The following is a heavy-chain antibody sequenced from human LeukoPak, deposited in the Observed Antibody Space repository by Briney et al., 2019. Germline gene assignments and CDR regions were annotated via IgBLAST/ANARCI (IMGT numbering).Heavy chain of an antibody. CDR2: MNPNSGNT. CDR3: ARGSSMVRGVTYYYGMDV. D-gene: IGHD3-10*01. J-gene: IGHJ6*02. CDR1: GYTFTSYD. Sequence: ASVKVSCKASGYTFTSYDINWVRQATGQGLEWMGWMNPNSGNTGYAQKFQGRVTMTRDTSTSTVYMELSSLRSEDTAVYYCARGSSMVRGVTYYYGMDVWGQGTTVTVSS. V-gene: IGHV1-8*01.